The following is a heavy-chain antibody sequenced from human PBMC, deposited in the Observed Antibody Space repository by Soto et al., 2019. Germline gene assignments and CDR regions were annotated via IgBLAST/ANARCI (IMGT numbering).Heavy chain of an antibody. D-gene: IGHD1-26*01. CDR2: MNPNSGNT. J-gene: IGHJ5*02. CDR1: GYTFTSYD. V-gene: IGHV1-8*01. CDR3: ARVRRELPYNWFDP. Sequence: QVQLVQSGAEVKKPGASVKVSCKASGYTFTSYDINWVRQATGQGLEWMGWMNPNSGNTGYAQKFQGRVTMTRNTSISTAYMELSSLRSEDTAVYYCARVRRELPYNWFDPWGQGTLVTVSS.